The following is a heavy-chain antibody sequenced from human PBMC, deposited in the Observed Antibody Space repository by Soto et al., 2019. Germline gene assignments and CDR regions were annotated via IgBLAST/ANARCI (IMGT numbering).Heavy chain of an antibody. D-gene: IGHD3-10*01. J-gene: IGHJ5*01. CDR1: GGSFSGYY. Sequence: SETLSLTCAVYGGSFSGYYWSWIRQPPGKGLEWIGEINHSGSTNYNPSLKSRVTISVDTSKNQFSLKLSAVTAADTAVHYCGRAPITSSDWFATWGPGTLV. CDR3: GRAPITSSDWFAT. CDR2: INHSGST. V-gene: IGHV4-34*01.